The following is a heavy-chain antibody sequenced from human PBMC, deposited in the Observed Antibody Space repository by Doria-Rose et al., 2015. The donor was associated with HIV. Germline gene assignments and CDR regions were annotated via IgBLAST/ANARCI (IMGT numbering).Heavy chain of an antibody. CDR1: GVSLSSPGMG. V-gene: IGHV2-26*01. CDR2: IFSDDER. D-gene: IGHD6-13*01. CDR3: ARIKSSRWYHKYYFDF. Sequence: TLKESGPVLVKSTEVLTLTCTVSGVSLSSPGMGVSWIRQPPGKALEWLANIFSDDERSYKTSLKSRLTISRDTSKSQVVLTMTDMDPVDTATYYCARIKSSRWYHKYYFDFWGQGTLVIVSA. J-gene: IGHJ4*02.